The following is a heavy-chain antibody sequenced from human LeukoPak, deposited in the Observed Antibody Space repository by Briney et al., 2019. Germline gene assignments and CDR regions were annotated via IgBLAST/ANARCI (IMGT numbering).Heavy chain of an antibody. D-gene: IGHD2-15*01. CDR1: GFTFSSYW. J-gene: IGHJ5*02. V-gene: IGHV3-21*01. Sequence: GGSLRFSCAASGFTFSSYWMSWVRRAPGKVLEWVSSISTSSSYIYYADSVRGRFTISRDNAKNSLYLQMNSLRAEDTAAYSCARGADGVSSNSRGWFDPWGQGTLVTVSS. CDR2: ISTSSSYI. CDR3: ARGADGVSSNSRGWFDP.